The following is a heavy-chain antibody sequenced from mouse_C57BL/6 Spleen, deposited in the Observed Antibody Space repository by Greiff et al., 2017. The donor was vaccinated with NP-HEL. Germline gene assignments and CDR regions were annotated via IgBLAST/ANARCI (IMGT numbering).Heavy chain of an antibody. CDR1: GYTFTSYW. J-gene: IGHJ3*01. D-gene: IGHD3-2*02. Sequence: QVQLKQPGTELVKPGASVKLSCKASGYTFTSYWMHWVKQRPGQGLEWIGNINPSNGGTNYNEKFKSKATLTVDKSSSTAYMQLSSLTSEDSAVYYCAREDSAGYVEAWFAYWGQGTLVTVSA. CDR2: INPSNGGT. CDR3: AREDSAGYVEAWFAY. V-gene: IGHV1-53*01.